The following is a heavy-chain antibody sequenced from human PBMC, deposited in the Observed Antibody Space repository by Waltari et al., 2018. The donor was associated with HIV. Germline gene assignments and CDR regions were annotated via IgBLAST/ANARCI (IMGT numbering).Heavy chain of an antibody. V-gene: IGHV4-34*01. CDR1: GGSFSGYY. Sequence: QVQLQQWGAGLLKPSETLSLTCAVYGGSFSGYYWSWIRQHPGKGLEWIGEINHSGRTTYNPSLKSRVTISVDTSKNQCSLKLSSVTAADTAVHDCAIATKYDYASAWGQGTLVTVSS. D-gene: IGHD3-16*01. CDR3: AIATKYDYASA. CDR2: INHSGRT. J-gene: IGHJ5*02.